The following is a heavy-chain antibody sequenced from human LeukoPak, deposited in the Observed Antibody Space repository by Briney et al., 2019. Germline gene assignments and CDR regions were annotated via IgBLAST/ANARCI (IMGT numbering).Heavy chain of an antibody. CDR3: AVAGARYSDTGGLYAFDF. CDR1: GASITSSNHF. D-gene: IGHD2-8*02. Sequence: SETLSLTCTVSGASITSSNHFWGWIRQPPGKGLEWIGTIYYSGSPHSNPSLKSRVTISIDASKNQFSLRLSSVTAADTAVYYCAVAGARYSDTGGLYAFDFRGRGTMVTVSS. J-gene: IGHJ3*01. V-gene: IGHV4-39*01. CDR2: IYYSGSP.